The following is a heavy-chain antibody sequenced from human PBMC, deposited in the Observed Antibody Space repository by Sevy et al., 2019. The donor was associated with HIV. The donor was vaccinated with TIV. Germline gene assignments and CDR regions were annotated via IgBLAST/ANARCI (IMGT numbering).Heavy chain of an antibody. CDR3: ARENIVVVPAVYYYYYYMDV. CDR1: GFTFSSYS. D-gene: IGHD2-2*01. J-gene: IGHJ6*03. V-gene: IGHV3-48*01. CDR2: ISSSSTI. Sequence: GGSLRLSCAASGFTFSSYSMNWVRQAPGKGLEWVSYISSSSTIYYADSVKGRFTISRDNAKNSLYLQMNSLRAEDTAVYYCARENIVVVPAVYYYYYYMDVWGKGTTVTVSS.